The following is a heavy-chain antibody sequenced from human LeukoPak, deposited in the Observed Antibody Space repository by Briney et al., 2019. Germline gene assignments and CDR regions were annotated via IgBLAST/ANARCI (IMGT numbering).Heavy chain of an antibody. CDR3: ARPRARQQLALDY. Sequence: ASVKVSCKASGGTFSSYAISWVRQAPGQGLEWMGGIIPIFGTANYAQKFQGRVTITADESTSTAYMELSSLRSEDTAVYYCARPRARQQLALDYWGQGTLVTVSS. V-gene: IGHV1-69*01. CDR2: IIPIFGTA. D-gene: IGHD6-13*01. J-gene: IGHJ4*02. CDR1: GGTFSSYA.